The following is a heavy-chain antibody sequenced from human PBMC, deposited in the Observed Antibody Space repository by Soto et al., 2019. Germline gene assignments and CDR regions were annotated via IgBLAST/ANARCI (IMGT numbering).Heavy chain of an antibody. CDR3: ARDYDYVWGDY. V-gene: IGHV1-46*01. J-gene: IGHJ4*02. D-gene: IGHD3-16*01. Sequence: ASVKVSCKASGYSFTSYYMHWVRQAPGQGLEWMGIIDPSGGSTSYAQKFQGRVTMTRDTSTTTLYMELSSLRSEDTAVYYCARDYDYVWGDYWGQGTLVTVS. CDR2: IDPSGGST. CDR1: GYSFTSYY.